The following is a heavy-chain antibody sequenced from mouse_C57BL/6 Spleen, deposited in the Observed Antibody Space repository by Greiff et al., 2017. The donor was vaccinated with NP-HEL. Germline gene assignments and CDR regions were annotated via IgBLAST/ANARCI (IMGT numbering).Heavy chain of an antibody. V-gene: IGHV3-6*01. J-gene: IGHJ2*01. Sequence: EVKLEESGPGLVKPSQSLSLTCSVTGYSITSGYYWNWIRQFPGNKLEWMGYISYDGSNNYNPSLKNRISITRDTSKNQFFLKLNSVTTEDTATYYCARGGTGRGYFDYWGQGTTLTVSS. CDR3: ARGGTGRGYFDY. CDR1: GYSITSGYY. D-gene: IGHD4-1*01. CDR2: ISYDGSN.